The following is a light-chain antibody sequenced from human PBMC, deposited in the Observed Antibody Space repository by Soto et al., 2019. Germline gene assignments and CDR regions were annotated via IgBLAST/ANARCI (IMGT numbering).Light chain of an antibody. CDR3: QQYGSSPPYT. V-gene: IGKV3-20*01. J-gene: IGKJ2*01. CDR1: HSVSSSY. Sequence: EIVLTQSPGTLSLSPGERATLSCRASHSVSSSYLAWYQQNPGQAPRLLIYGASSRATGIPDRFSGSGSGTYFTITINRLEPEDFAVYYCQQYGSSPPYTFGQGTKLEIK. CDR2: GAS.